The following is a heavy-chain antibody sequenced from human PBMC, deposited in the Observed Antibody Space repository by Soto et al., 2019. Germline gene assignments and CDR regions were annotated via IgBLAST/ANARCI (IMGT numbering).Heavy chain of an antibody. V-gene: IGHV2-5*01. CDR1: GFSLSTSGVG. D-gene: IGHD3-10*01. J-gene: IGHJ6*02. CDR3: AHLGELSNYYYYFGMDV. CDR2: IYWNDDK. Sequence: SGPTLVNPTQTLTLTCTFSGFSLSTSGVGVGWIRQPPGKALEWLALIYWNDDKRYSPSLKSRLTITKDTSKNQVVLTMTNMDPVDTATYYCAHLGELSNYYYYFGMDVWGQGTTVTVSS.